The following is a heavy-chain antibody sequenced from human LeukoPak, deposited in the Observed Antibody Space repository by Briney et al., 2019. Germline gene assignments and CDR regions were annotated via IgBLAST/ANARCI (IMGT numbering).Heavy chain of an antibody. J-gene: IGHJ4*02. CDR2: LSGSGGDT. CDR3: AQAPGKVVAEDS. V-gene: IGHV3-23*01. Sequence: GGSLRLSCAASGFTFSRNAMSWVRQAPGKGLEWVSSLSGSGGDTYYADSVKGRFTISRDNSKNTLYLQMNSLRAEDTAVYYCAQAPGKVVAEDSWGQGTLVTVSS. D-gene: IGHD1-26*01. CDR1: GFTFSRNA.